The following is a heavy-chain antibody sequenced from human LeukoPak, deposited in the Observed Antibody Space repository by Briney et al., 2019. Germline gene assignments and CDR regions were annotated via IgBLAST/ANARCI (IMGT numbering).Heavy chain of an antibody. Sequence: GGSLQISCKGSGYSFTSYWSGGVRQVPGKGLEWMGIIYPGDSDTRYSPSFQGQVTISADKSISTAYLQWSSLKASDTAMYYCARRSPTDWFDPWGQGTLVTVSS. CDR1: GYSFTSYW. V-gene: IGHV5-51*01. CDR3: ARRSPTDWFDP. CDR2: IYPGDSDT. J-gene: IGHJ5*02.